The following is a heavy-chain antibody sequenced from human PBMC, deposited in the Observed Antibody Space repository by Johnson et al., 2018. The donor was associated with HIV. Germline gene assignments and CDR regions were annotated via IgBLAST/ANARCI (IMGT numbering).Heavy chain of an antibody. CDR3: ARGQVGAIPHDAFDI. CDR2: ISSNGGST. J-gene: IGHJ3*02. V-gene: IGHV3-64*01. CDR1: GFTFSSYA. Sequence: VQLVESGGGVVQPGRSLRLSCAASGFTFSSYAMHWVRQAPGKGLEYVSAISSNGGSTYYANSVKGRFTISRDNSKNTRYLQMGSRGAEDMAGYYCARGQVGAIPHDAFDIWGQGTMVTVSS. D-gene: IGHD3-16*01.